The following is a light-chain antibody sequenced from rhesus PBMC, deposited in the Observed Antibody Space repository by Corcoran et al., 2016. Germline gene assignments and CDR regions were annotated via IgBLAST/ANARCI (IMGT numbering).Light chain of an antibody. J-gene: IGKJ1*01. CDR1: QTISSW. CDR3: QQYSSSPRT. Sequence: DIQMTQSPSSLSASVGDTVTITCRASQTISSWLDWYQQKPGKAPKMLIYQASSLQSGVPSRVTGSGSGTDFIVTISSLQSEDFATYYCQQYSSSPRTFGQGTKVEI. CDR2: QAS. V-gene: IGKV1-22*01.